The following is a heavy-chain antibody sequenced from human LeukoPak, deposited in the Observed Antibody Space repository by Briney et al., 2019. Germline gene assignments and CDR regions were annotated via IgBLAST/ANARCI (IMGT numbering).Heavy chain of an antibody. V-gene: IGHV1-18*01. CDR2: ISAYNGNT. D-gene: IGHD3-9*01. CDR3: ARNIGWLWGGDY. Sequence: ASVKVSCKVSGYTLTELSMHWVRQAPGQGLEWMGWISAYNGNTNYAQKLQGRVTMTTDTSTSTAYMELRSLRSDDTAVYYCARNIGWLWGGDYWGQGTLVTVSS. J-gene: IGHJ4*02. CDR1: GYTLTELS.